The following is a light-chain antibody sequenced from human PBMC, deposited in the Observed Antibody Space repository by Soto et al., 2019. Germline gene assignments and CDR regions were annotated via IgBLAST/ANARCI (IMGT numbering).Light chain of an antibody. V-gene: IGLV2-8*01. CDR2: QAT. CDR3: TSYAGDNNLV. J-gene: IGLJ2*01. Sequence: QSALTQPPSAPGSPGQSVPISGLGPSRNVVGYNYVSWYQQHPGKAPKLMIYQATKRPSGVPDRFSASKSGNTASLTVSGLQAEDEAHYYCTSYAGDNNLVFGGGTKVTVL. CDR1: SRNVVGYNY.